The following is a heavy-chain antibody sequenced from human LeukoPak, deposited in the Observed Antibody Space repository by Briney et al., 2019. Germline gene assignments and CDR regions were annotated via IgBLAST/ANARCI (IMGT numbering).Heavy chain of an antibody. CDR3: ERGEFAAAKDY. J-gene: IGHJ4*01. Sequence: ASVKVSFKCSGYGFTSCAIRWVWHAPGQRLGWVRGINAGNGNTNYSQKLQSRVTNTTDKSASTAYMDLSSLRSEVTAVYYCERGEFAAAKDYWGQGPLVTVSS. V-gene: IGHV1-3*01. CDR1: GYGFTSCA. D-gene: IGHD2-2*01. CDR2: INAGNGNT.